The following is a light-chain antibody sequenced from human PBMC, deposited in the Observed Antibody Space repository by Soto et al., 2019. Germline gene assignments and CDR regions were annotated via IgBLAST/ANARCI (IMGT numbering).Light chain of an antibody. V-gene: IGLV2-18*01. CDR3: SLYTNNSKFV. Sequence: QSALTQPPSVSGSPGQSVTISCTGTSSDVGRYNRVSWYRQPPGTAPKLLIYEVRNRPSGVPDRFSGSKSANTASLTISGLQAEDEADYYCSLYTNNSKFVFGDGTKLTV. J-gene: IGLJ1*01. CDR2: EVR. CDR1: SSDVGRYNR.